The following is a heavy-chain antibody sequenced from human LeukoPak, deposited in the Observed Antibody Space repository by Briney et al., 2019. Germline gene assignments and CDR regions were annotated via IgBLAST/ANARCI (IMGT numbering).Heavy chain of an antibody. J-gene: IGHJ4*02. CDR2: MSYDGSNK. V-gene: IGHV3-30-3*01. D-gene: IGHD4-17*01. CDR1: GFTSSNYA. Sequence: GRSLRLSCAASGFTSSNYAMHWVRQAPGKGLEWVALMSYDGSNKFYADSVKGRFTISRDNSKSTLYLQMNSLKAEDTAVYYCARGGVTTMTLRDLWLDYWGQGTLVTVSS. CDR3: ARGGVTTMTLRDLWLDY.